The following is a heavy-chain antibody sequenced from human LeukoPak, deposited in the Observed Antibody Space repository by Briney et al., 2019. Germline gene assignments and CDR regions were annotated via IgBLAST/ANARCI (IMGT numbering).Heavy chain of an antibody. Sequence: QTGGSLRLSCAASGFTVSDHWMNWVRQAPGKGLEWVANIKQDGSEKYYVGSVKGRFTISRDSAKNSLYLQMNSLRAEDTAVYYCARDQRSLRIGYYFDYWGQGTLVTVSS. CDR3: ARDQRSLRIGYYFDY. CDR1: GFTVSDHW. CDR2: IKQDGSEK. J-gene: IGHJ4*02. V-gene: IGHV3-7*01. D-gene: IGHD5/OR15-5a*01.